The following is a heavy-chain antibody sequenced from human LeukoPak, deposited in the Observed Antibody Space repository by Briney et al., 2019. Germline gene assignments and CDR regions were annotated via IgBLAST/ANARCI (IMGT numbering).Heavy chain of an antibody. CDR2: IYPGDSDT. D-gene: IGHD5-18*01. CDR1: GYSFTSYW. J-gene: IGHJ3*02. V-gene: IGHV5-51*01. CDR3: ARSKVDTAMVVAFDI. Sequence: PGESLKISCKGSGYSFTSYWIGWVRQMPGKGLDWMGIIYPGDSDTRYSPSFQGQVTISVDKSISPAYLQWSSLKASDTAMYYCARSKVDTAMVVAFDIWGQGTMVTVSS.